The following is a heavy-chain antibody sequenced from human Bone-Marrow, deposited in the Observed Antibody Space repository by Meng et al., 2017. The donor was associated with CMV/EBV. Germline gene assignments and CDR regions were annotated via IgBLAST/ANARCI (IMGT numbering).Heavy chain of an antibody. CDR2: IYHSGGI. CDR1: GGSISSDTYY. D-gene: IGHD1-7*01. V-gene: IGHV4-39*01. J-gene: IGHJ5*02. Sequence: SETLSLTCSVSGGSISSDTYYWGWIRQPPGKGLEWIGAIYHSGGIYYSPSLKSRVTISVDMSKNQVSLKLSSVTATDTAVYYCARVDCITGTTCWFDPWGQGTLVTVSS. CDR3: ARVDCITGTTCWFDP.